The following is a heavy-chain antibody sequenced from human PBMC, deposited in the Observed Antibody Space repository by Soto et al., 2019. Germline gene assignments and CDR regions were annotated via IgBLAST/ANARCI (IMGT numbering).Heavy chain of an antibody. Sequence: PSETLSLTCTVSGGFVNSDTHSWSWIRQTPGKRLEWIGFIYSGGSTKNPSLRSRVTMPVDTSKNQFSLKLRSVIVADTAVYHCARFVRSCSATTCSTRADVWGQGITVTVSS. CDR2: IYSGGST. CDR1: GGFVNSDTHS. CDR3: ARFVRSCSATTCSTRADV. D-gene: IGHD2-2*01. J-gene: IGHJ6*02. V-gene: IGHV4-61*01.